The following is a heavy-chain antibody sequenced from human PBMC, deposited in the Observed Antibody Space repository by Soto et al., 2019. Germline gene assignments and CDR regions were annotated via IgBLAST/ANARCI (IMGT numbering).Heavy chain of an antibody. V-gene: IGHV1-69*13. CDR3: ARSSYYDILTGYYMSDYYFDY. Sequence: SVKVSCKASGGTFSSYAISWVRQAPGQGLEWMGGIIPIFGTANYAQKFQGRVTITADESTSTAYMELSSLRSEDTAVYYCARSSYYDILTGYYMSDYYFDYWGQGTLVTVSS. CDR1: GGTFSSYA. CDR2: IIPIFGTA. D-gene: IGHD3-9*01. J-gene: IGHJ4*02.